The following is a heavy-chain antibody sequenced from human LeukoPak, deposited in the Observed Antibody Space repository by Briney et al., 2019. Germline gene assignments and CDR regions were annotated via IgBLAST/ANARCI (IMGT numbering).Heavy chain of an antibody. V-gene: IGHV4-61*02. J-gene: IGHJ5*02. CDR2: IYTGGRT. Sequence: SETLSLTCSASGVIISRCGYYWIWLGQPDGKGLEWIRRIYTGGRTNYNPSLNSLATMTVDTSKNQVSPKLTSVTAAHTAVYYCARTSTVTTAFDIWGQGTLVTVSS. CDR3: ARTSTVTTAFDI. CDR1: GVIISRCGYY. D-gene: IGHD4-11*01.